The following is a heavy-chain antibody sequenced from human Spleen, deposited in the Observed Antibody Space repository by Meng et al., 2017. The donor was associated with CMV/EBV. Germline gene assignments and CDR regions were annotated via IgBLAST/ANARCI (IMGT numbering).Heavy chain of an antibody. CDR2: INANSGAT. V-gene: IGHV1-2*02. CDR1: GFTFTAYY. J-gene: IGHJ4*02. CDR3: ARDGISSSPDFDY. D-gene: IGHD1-14*01. Sequence: CKASGFTFTAYYLSWVPQAPGQGLECVGWINANSGATGSAQKFQGRVTMTRDTSISTAYMDLSGLRSDDTAIYYCARDGISSSPDFDYWGQGTLVTVSS.